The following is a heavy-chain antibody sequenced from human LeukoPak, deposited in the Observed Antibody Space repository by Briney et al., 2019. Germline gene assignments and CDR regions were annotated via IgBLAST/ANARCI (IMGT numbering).Heavy chain of an antibody. J-gene: IGHJ4*02. D-gene: IGHD3-9*01. V-gene: IGHV3-48*01. Sequence: GGSLRLSCAASGFTFSNNSMNWVRQAPGKGLEWVSYISSRSRTIYYADSVKGRFTISRDNSKNTLYLQMNSLRAEDTAVYYCARGWRYFDCWGQGTLVTVSS. CDR2: ISSRSRTI. CDR3: ARGWRYFDC. CDR1: GFTFSNNS.